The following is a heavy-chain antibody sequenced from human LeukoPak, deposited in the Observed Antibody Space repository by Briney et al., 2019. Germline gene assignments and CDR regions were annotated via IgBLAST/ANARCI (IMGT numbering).Heavy chain of an antibody. CDR3: VRGGYCSSTICYWYNAFDM. CDR2: IATGGSAI. V-gene: IGHV3-48*03. CDR1: GFTFSSYE. D-gene: IGHD2-2*01. Sequence: GGSLRLSCAASGFTFSSYEMSWVRQAPGKGLEWVSYIATGGSAIYYADSVKGRFTISRDSAKNSLYLQMNSLRAEDMAVYYCVRGGYCSSTICYWYNAFDMWGQGTMVTVSS. J-gene: IGHJ3*02.